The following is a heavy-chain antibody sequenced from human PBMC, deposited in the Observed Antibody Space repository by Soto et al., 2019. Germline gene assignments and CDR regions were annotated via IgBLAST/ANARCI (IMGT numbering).Heavy chain of an antibody. CDR1: GGSINSSIYF. V-gene: IGHV4-39*01. J-gene: IGHJ5*02. CDR2: IYYSGST. CDR3: ARHYSSVSRNWFDP. Sequence: SETLSLTCSVSGGSINSSIYFGVWVRQPPGKGLEWIGSIYYSGSTYYNPSLRSRVTISVDTSKNQSSLKLSSVTAADTAVFSCARHYSSVSRNWFDPSGQGTLVT. D-gene: IGHD6-19*01.